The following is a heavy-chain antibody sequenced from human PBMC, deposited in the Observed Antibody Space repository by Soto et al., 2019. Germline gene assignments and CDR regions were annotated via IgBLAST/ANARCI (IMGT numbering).Heavy chain of an antibody. D-gene: IGHD2-21*02. V-gene: IGHV3-23*01. Sequence: GGSLRLSCAASGFTFSSYAMSWVRQAPGKGLEWVSAISGSGGSTYYADSVKGRFTISRDNSKNTLYLQMNSLRAEDNAVYYCANQFVGVYCGGDCYSDAEYFQHWGQGTLVTVSS. CDR2: ISGSGGST. CDR1: GFTFSSYA. CDR3: ANQFVGVYCGGDCYSDAEYFQH. J-gene: IGHJ1*01.